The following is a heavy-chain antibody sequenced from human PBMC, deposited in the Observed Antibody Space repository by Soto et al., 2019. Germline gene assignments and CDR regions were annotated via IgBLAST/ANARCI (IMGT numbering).Heavy chain of an antibody. Sequence: EVQLLESGGGLVQPGGSLRLSCAAAGFTFSIYAMSWVRQAPGKGLEWVSAISGSGGSTYYADSVKGRFTISRDNSKNTLYLQMDSLRAGDTAIYYCTRGIDVWSGYPRYYLDYWGQGTLVTVSS. J-gene: IGHJ4*02. D-gene: IGHD3-3*01. CDR2: ISGSGGST. CDR1: GFTFSIYA. V-gene: IGHV3-23*01. CDR3: TRGIDVWSGYPRYYLDY.